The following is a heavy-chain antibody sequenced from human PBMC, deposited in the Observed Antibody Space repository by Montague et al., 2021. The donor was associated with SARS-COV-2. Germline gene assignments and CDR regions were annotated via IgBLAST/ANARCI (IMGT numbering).Heavy chain of an antibody. CDR2: IYYSGST. Sequence: SETLSLTCTVSGGSISSYYWSWIRQPPGKGLVWIGYIYYSGSTNYNTSLKSRVTISVDTSKNQFSLKLSSVTAADTAVYYCARYGSGNYHADYSGCYHLDYWGQGTLVTVSS. J-gene: IGHJ4*02. D-gene: IGHD1-26*01. V-gene: IGHV4-59*01. CDR1: GGSISSYY. CDR3: ARYGSGNYHADYSGCYHLDY.